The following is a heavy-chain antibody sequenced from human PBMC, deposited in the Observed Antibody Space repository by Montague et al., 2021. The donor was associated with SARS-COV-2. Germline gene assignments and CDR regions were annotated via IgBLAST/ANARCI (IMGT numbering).Heavy chain of an antibody. D-gene: IGHD6-19*01. J-gene: IGHJ4*01. CDR2: MYYRGST. CDR1: GGSISSSTYY. CDR3: ATQEDPSGGNSGAFDF. V-gene: IGHV4-39*01. Sequence: SETLSLTCTVSGGSISSSTYYWAWIRQPPGKGLEWIGSMYYRGSTYYNPSLKSRVFISVDTTKKQLSLTLTSVTAADTAVYYCATQEDPSGGNSGAFDFWGQGTLLSVSS.